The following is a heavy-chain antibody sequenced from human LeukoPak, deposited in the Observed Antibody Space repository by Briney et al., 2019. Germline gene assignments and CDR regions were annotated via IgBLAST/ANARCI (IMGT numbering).Heavy chain of an antibody. CDR2: IYHSGST. Sequence: PSQTLSLTCAVSGGSISSGGYSWSWIRQPPGKGLEWIGYIYHSGSTYYNPSLKSRVTISVDRSKNQFSLKLSSVTAADTAVYYCAREGDGSGRGDAFDIWGQGTMVTVSS. J-gene: IGHJ3*02. CDR3: AREGDGSGRGDAFDI. V-gene: IGHV4-30-2*01. CDR1: GGSISSGGYS. D-gene: IGHD3-10*01.